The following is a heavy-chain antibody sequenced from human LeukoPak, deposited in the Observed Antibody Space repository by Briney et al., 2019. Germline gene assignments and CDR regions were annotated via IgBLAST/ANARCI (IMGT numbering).Heavy chain of an antibody. D-gene: IGHD6-19*01. J-gene: IGHJ4*02. Sequence: SETLSLTCTVSGGSISNYWSWIRQPAGKGLEWIGRIYTSGSTHYNPSLKSRVAMSIDTSKNQFSLKLSSVTAADTAVYYCATVRSGWGYFDYWGQGTLVTVSS. V-gene: IGHV4-4*07. CDR3: ATVRSGWGYFDY. CDR1: GGSISNY. CDR2: IYTSGST.